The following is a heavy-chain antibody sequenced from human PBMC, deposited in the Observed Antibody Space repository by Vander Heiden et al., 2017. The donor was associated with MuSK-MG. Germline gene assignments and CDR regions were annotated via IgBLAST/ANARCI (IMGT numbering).Heavy chain of an antibody. CDR1: GYTFTGSY. J-gene: IGHJ3*02. CDR3: ARASGLIQLWLGAAFDI. Sequence: SCKASGYTFTGSYMHGGRQAPGQGLEWMGRINPNSGGTNYAQKLQGRVTMTRDTSISTAYMELSRLRSDDTAVYYCARASGLIQLWLGAAFDIWGQGTMVTVSS. D-gene: IGHD5-18*01. V-gene: IGHV1-2*06. CDR2: INPNSGGT.